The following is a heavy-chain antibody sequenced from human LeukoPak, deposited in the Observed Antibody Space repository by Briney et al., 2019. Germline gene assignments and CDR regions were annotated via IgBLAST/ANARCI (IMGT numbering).Heavy chain of an antibody. CDR3: ASVKYSSSWFYFDY. D-gene: IGHD6-13*01. J-gene: IGHJ4*02. Sequence: GGSLRLSCAASGFTFSSYGMHWVRQAPGKGLEWVAVIWYDGSDKYYADSVKGRFTISRDNSKNTLYLQMNSLRAEDTAVYHCASVKYSSSWFYFDYWGQGTLVTVSS. CDR2: IWYDGSDK. V-gene: IGHV3-33*01. CDR1: GFTFSSYG.